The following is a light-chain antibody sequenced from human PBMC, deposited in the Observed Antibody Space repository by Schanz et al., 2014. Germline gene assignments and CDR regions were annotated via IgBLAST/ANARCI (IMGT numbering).Light chain of an antibody. CDR3: SSFTTTDTWV. CDR2: DVS. CDR1: SSDVGGYNL. V-gene: IGLV2-14*02. Sequence: QSALTQPASVSGSPGQSITISCTGGSSDVGGYNLVSWYQQYPGKAPKLMIYDVSKRPSGVPDRFSGSKSGNTASLTISGLQAEDEADYYCSSFTTTDTWVFGGGTKLTVL. J-gene: IGLJ3*02.